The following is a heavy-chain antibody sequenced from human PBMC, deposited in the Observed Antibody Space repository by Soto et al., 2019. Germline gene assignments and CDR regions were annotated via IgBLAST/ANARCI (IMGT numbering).Heavy chain of an antibody. D-gene: IGHD3-10*01. CDR1: GFTFSSYA. J-gene: IGHJ4*02. CDR3: AKDMVRGVITPYYFDY. V-gene: IGHV3-23*01. Sequence: GWSLRLSCAASGFTFSSYAMSWVRQAPGKGLEWVSAISGSGGSTYYADSVKGRFTISRDNSKNTLYLQMNSLRAEDTAVYYCAKDMVRGVITPYYFDYWGQGTLVTVSS. CDR2: ISGSGGST.